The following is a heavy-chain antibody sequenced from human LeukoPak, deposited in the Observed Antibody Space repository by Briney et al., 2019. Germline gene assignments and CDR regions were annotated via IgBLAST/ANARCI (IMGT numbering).Heavy chain of an antibody. CDR1: GFTFSSYS. J-gene: IGHJ6*02. D-gene: IGHD3-10*01. Sequence: GGSLRLSCAASGFTFSSYSMNWVRQAPGKGLEWVSSISSSSSYIYYADSVKGRFTISRDNAKNSLYLQMNSLRAEDTAVYYCARDPGGGSGSLAWGGYYYYYGMDVWGQGTTVTVSS. CDR2: ISSSSSYI. V-gene: IGHV3-21*01. CDR3: ARDPGGGSGSLAWGGYYYYYGMDV.